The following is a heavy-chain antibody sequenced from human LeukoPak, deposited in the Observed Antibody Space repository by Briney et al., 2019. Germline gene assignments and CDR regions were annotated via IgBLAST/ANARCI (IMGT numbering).Heavy chain of an antibody. CDR1: GGSISSSSYY. V-gene: IGHV4-39*07. Sequence: SETLSLTCTVSGGSISSSSYYWGWIRQPPGKGLEWIGSIYYSGSSHYNPSLKSRVSMSRDTAKNQFSLNLSSVTAADTAVYYCARVGVTADFDYWGQGTLVTVSS. CDR2: IYYSGSS. J-gene: IGHJ4*02. CDR3: ARVGVTADFDY. D-gene: IGHD1-26*01.